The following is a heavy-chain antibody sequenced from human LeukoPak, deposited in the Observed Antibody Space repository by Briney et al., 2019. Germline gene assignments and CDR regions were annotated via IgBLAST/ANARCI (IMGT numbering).Heavy chain of an antibody. J-gene: IGHJ1*01. CDR2: IYYSGST. V-gene: IGHV4-34*01. D-gene: IGHD3-10*01. CDR1: GGSFSGYH. CDR3: ARLFPLWFGELLSTEYFQH. Sequence: SETLSLTCAVYGGSFSGYHWSWIRQPPGKGLEWIGSIYYSGSTYYNPSLKSRVTISVDTSKNQFSLKLSSVTAADTAVYYCARLFPLWFGELLSTEYFQHWGQGTLVTVSS.